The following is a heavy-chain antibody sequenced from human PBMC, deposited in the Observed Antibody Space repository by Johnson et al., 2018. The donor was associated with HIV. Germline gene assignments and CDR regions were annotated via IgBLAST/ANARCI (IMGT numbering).Heavy chain of an antibody. D-gene: IGHD1-1*01. CDR3: ATVWRNEGRHSFDT. V-gene: IGHV3-52*01. Sequence: VQLVESGGGVVQPGGSLRLSCAASGFTFSSSWMHWVCQAPEKGLEWVADIKCDGSEKYYVDSVKGRFTISRDNSKNTLYLQMNSRRAEDTAVYFCATVWRNEGRHSFDTWGQGTVVTVSS. J-gene: IGHJ3*02. CDR2: IKCDGSEK. CDR1: GFTFSSSW.